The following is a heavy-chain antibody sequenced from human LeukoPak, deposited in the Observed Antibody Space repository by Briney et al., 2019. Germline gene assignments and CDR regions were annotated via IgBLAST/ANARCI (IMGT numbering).Heavy chain of an antibody. CDR2: IYYTGIT. D-gene: IGHD2-21*02. V-gene: IGHV4-61*01. J-gene: IGHJ4*02. Sequence: PSETLSLTCAVSGGSVNSGSYYWSWIRQHPGKGLQWIGYIYYTGITNYNPSLKSRVTISVDTSKNQFSLNLNSVTAADTAVYYCATSQCGSDCYLAGDYWGQGTLVTVSS. CDR3: ATSQCGSDCYLAGDY. CDR1: GGSVNSGSYY.